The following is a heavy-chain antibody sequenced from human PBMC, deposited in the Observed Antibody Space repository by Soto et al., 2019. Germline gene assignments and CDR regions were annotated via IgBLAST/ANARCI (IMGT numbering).Heavy chain of an antibody. CDR1: GGSISSGGYS. D-gene: IGHD3-3*01. CDR2: IYHSGST. J-gene: IGHJ4*02. V-gene: IGHV4-30-2*01. CDR3: AGGNSYYDFWSGYYKATHIDY. Sequence: SETLSLTCAVSGGSISSGGYSWSWIRQPPGKGLEWIGYIYHSGSTYYNPSLKSRVTISVDRSKNQFSLKLSSVTAADTAVYYCAGGNSYYDFWSGYYKATHIDYWGQGTLVTVSS.